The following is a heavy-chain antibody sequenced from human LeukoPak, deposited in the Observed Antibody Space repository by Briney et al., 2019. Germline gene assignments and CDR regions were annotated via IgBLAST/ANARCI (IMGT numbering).Heavy chain of an antibody. Sequence: GGSLRLSCAASGFTFSSYWMHWVRQTPGKGLVWVSRINSDGSTTNYADSVKGRFTISRDNAKNTLFLQMNSLRAEDTAVYYCASLQNVPSYYYYYVMDVWGQGTTVTVSS. J-gene: IGHJ6*02. D-gene: IGHD2/OR15-2a*01. V-gene: IGHV3-74*01. CDR1: GFTFSSYW. CDR3: ASLQNVPSYYYYYVMDV. CDR2: INSDGSTT.